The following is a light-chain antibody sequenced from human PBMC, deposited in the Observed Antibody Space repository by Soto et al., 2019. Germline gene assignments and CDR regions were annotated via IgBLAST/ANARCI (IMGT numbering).Light chain of an antibody. Sequence: EIVLTQSPATLSLSPGESATLSFRATRSVSSYLAWYQQKPGQAPRLLIYDASSRPTDIPARFSGSGSGTDFTLTISSLQPEDFAVYYCQQYNNWPLFGQGTRLEI. V-gene: IGKV3-11*01. CDR2: DAS. CDR1: RSVSSY. J-gene: IGKJ5*01. CDR3: QQYNNWPL.